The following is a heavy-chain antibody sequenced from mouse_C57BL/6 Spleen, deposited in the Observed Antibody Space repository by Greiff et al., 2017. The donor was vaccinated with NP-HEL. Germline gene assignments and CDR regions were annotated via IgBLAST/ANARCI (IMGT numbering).Heavy chain of an antibody. CDR3: ARGDYYGSLDY. CDR1: GYTFTSYW. Sequence: QVQLKEPGAELVKPGASVKLSCKASGYTFTSYWMHWVKQRPGRGLEWIGRIDPNSGGTKYNEKFKSKATLTVDKPSSTAYMQLSSLTSEDSAVYYCARGDYYGSLDYWGQGTTLTVSS. D-gene: IGHD1-1*01. V-gene: IGHV1-72*01. CDR2: IDPNSGGT. J-gene: IGHJ2*01.